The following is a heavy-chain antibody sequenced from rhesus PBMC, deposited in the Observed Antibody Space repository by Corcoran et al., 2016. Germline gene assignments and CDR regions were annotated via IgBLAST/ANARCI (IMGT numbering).Heavy chain of an antibody. D-gene: IGHD6-25*01. CDR3: ARDLSYTAAWGY. CDR1: GGSISGSYR. V-gene: IGHV4S10*01. Sequence: QVQLQESGPGVVKPSETLSLTCAVSGGSISGSYRWSWIRQPPGKGLEWIGYIYGSSTTTNYNPSLKSRVTMSKDASKNQFSLKLSSVTAADTAVYYCARDLSYTAAWGYWGQGVLVTVSS. CDR2: IYGSSTTT. J-gene: IGHJ4*01.